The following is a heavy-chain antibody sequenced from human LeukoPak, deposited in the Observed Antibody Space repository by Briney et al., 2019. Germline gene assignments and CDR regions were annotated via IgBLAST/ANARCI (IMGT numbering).Heavy chain of an antibody. V-gene: IGHV3-15*01. Sequence: GGSLRLSCAASGFTFSNAWMSWVRQAPGKGLEWVGRIKSKTDGGTTDYAAPVKGRFTISREDSKNTLYLQMNSLKTEVTAVYYCTTEGTDRYCSGGSCYLAIYWGQGTLVTVSS. CDR2: IKSKTDGGTT. J-gene: IGHJ4*02. CDR1: GFTFSNAW. CDR3: TTEGTDRYCSGGSCYLAIY. D-gene: IGHD2-15*01.